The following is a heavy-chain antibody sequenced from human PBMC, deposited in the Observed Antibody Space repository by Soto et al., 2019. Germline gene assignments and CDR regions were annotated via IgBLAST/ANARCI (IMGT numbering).Heavy chain of an antibody. Sequence: GASVKVSCKASGFTFTSSAMQWVRQARGQRLEWIGWIVVGSGNTNYAQKFQERVTITRDMSTSTAYMELSSLRSEDTAVYYCAAPSLVSVILTTTPLLDYYYMDVWGKGTTVTVSS. CDR1: GFTFTSSA. V-gene: IGHV1-58*02. J-gene: IGHJ6*03. CDR3: AAPSLVSVILTTTPLLDYYYMDV. CDR2: IVVGSGNT. D-gene: IGHD3-9*01.